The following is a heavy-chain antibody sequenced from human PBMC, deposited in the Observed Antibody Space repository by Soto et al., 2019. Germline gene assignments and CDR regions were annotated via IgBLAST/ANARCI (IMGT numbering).Heavy chain of an antibody. CDR3: TRPGTPVGHYYYDYYVMDV. J-gene: IGHJ6*02. CDR2: IRSKANSYAT. D-gene: IGHD3-10*01. V-gene: IGHV3-73*02. Sequence: EVQLVESGGGLVQPGGSLKLSCAASGFTFSGSAMHWVRQASGKGLEWVGRIRSKANSYATAYAASVKGRFTISRDDSKNTAYLQRNSRKTEDTAVYYCTRPGTPVGHYYYDYYVMDVWCQGTTVTVSS. CDR1: GFTFSGSA.